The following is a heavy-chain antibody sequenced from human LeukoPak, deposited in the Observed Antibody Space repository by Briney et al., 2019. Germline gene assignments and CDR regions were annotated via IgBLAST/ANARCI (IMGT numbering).Heavy chain of an antibody. Sequence: SETLSLTCTVSGGSISSGGYYWSWIRQHPGKGLEWIGYIYYSGSTYYNPSLKSRVTISVDTSKNQFSLKLSSVTAADTAVYYCASGSGRYCSGGSCYSRWFDPWGQGTLVTVSS. D-gene: IGHD2-15*01. V-gene: IGHV4-31*03. J-gene: IGHJ5*02. CDR2: IYYSGST. CDR3: ASGSGRYCSGGSCYSRWFDP. CDR1: GGSISSGGYY.